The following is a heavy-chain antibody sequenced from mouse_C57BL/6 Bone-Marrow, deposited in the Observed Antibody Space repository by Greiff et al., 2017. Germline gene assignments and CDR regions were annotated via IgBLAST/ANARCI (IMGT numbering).Heavy chain of an antibody. V-gene: IGHV1-72*01. CDR1: GYTFTSYW. CDR2: IDPNSGGT. D-gene: IGHD2-3*01. J-gene: IGHJ1*03. CDR3: ASGDGYFSYWYFDV. Sequence: QVQLQQPGAELVKPGASVKLSCKASGYTFTSYWMHWVKQRPGRGLEWIGRIDPNSGGTKYNEKFKSKATLTVAKPSSTAYMQLSSLTSEDAAVYYCASGDGYFSYWYFDVWGTGTTVTVSS.